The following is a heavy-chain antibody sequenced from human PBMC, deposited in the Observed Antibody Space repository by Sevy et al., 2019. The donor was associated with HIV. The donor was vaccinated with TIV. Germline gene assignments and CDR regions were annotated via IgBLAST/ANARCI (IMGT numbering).Heavy chain of an antibody. CDR3: AKDLEDQLGPDY. Sequence: GGSLRLSCAASGFTFSSYNMSWVRQAPGKGLEWVSGISPTGGTTHYAESVKGRFIISRDSSKKTLFLQMNSLRAEDTALYYCAKDLEDQLGPDYWGQGTQVTVSS. D-gene: IGHD1-1*01. CDR1: GFTFSSYN. CDR2: ISPTGGTT. J-gene: IGHJ4*02. V-gene: IGHV3-23*01.